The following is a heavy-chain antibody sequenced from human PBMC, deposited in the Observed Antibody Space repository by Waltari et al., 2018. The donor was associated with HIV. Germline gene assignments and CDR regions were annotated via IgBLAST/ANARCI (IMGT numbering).Heavy chain of an antibody. CDR3: TTHHNGPKGPFDY. V-gene: IGHV3-15*01. Sequence: EVQLVESGGGLVKPGGSLRLSCAASGFTFSNAWMSWVRQAPGKGLEWVGRIKSKTDGGTTDYAAPVKGRFTISRDDSKNTLYLQMNSLKTEDTAVYYCTTHHNGPKGPFDYWGQGTLVTVSS. CDR1: GFTFSNAW. D-gene: IGHD1-20*01. J-gene: IGHJ4*02. CDR2: IKSKTDGGTT.